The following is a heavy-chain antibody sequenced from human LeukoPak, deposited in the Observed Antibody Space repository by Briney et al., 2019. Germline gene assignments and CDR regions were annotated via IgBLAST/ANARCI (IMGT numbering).Heavy chain of an antibody. CDR2: IKYDGSDK. J-gene: IGHJ4*02. CDR3: VRGGGSFDS. CDR1: GCTFSGFW. V-gene: IGHV3-7*04. D-gene: IGHD3-16*01. Sequence: GGSLRLSCAASGCTFSGFWLSWVRQPPTKGLEWVANIKYDGSDKRYVDSVKGRFTVSRDNANNSLYLQMNSLRAEDTAVYYCVRGGGSFDSWGQGTLVTVSS.